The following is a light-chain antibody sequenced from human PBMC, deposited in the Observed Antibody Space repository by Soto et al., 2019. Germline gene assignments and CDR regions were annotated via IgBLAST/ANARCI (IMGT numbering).Light chain of an antibody. V-gene: IGKV2-28*01. CDR3: MQALLTPPHT. CDR2: LGS. J-gene: IGKJ4*01. Sequence: EIVMTQSPFSLPVTPGEPASISCRASQSLLQSNGYNYLDWYLQKPGQSPQLLIYLGSNRASGVPDRFSGSGSGTDFTLKISRVEADDVGVYYCMQALLTPPHTFGGGTKVEIK. CDR1: QSLLQSNGYNY.